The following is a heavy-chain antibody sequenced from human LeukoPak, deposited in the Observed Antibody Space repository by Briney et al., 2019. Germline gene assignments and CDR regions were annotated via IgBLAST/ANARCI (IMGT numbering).Heavy chain of an antibody. Sequence: SDPLTLPCTVWCRSKKSYYWRWIRQPPGKGLEWIGYISYSGSTNYNPSLKSRVTISVDTSKNQFSLTLSSVTAADTAVDYCSRWLTGARPLAYWGQGTLVTVSS. CDR3: SRWLTGARPLAY. V-gene: IGHV4-59*07. CDR1: CRSKKSYY. CDR2: ISYSGST. D-gene: IGHD1-26*01. J-gene: IGHJ4*02.